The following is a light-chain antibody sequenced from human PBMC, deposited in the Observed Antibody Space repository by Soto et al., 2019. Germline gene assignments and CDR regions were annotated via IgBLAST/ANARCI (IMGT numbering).Light chain of an antibody. CDR1: RSNIGSNT. Sequence: QAVVTQPPSASGTPGQRVTISCSGSRSNIGSNTVIWYQQLPGTAPRLLIYSDNQRPSGVPDRFSGSKSGTSASLAISGLQSEDEADYYCAAWDDSLNGVVFGGGTKLTVL. J-gene: IGLJ2*01. V-gene: IGLV1-44*01. CDR2: SDN. CDR3: AAWDDSLNGVV.